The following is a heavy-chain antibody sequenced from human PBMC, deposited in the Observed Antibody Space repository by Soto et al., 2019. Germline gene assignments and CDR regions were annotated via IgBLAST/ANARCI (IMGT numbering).Heavy chain of an antibody. CDR3: ARDGLLFSGPYRPSRFDY. Sequence: DVQLVESGGGWVQPGRSLRLSCAAPGFKFSDYWMSWVRQAPGKGLEWVGNIKHDTSEAHYADSVKGRFTITRDNIKNFLFLQMRDLRADDTASYYCARDGLLFSGPYRPSRFDYWGLGALVTVSS. CDR2: IKHDTSEA. V-gene: IGHV3-7*03. CDR1: GFKFSDYW. J-gene: IGHJ4*02. D-gene: IGHD3-16*02.